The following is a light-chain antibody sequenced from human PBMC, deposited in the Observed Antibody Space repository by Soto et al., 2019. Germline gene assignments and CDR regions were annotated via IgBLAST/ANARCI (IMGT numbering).Light chain of an antibody. Sequence: EIVLTQSPATLSLSPGDRATLACRASQSVSTYLAWYQQKPGQAPRVVIYDASNRATGIPPRFSGSGSGTDFALTISSLEPEDLAVDYCQQRSSWPRTFGQGTKVEIK. CDR2: DAS. CDR1: QSVSTY. J-gene: IGKJ1*01. CDR3: QQRSSWPRT. V-gene: IGKV3-11*01.